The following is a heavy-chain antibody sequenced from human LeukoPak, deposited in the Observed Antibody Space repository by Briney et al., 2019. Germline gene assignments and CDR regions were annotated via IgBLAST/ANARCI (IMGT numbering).Heavy chain of an antibody. D-gene: IGHD3-9*01. CDR2: IWFDGSNK. CDR3: ARDHSDTLTGYFSRNGMAV. J-gene: IGHJ6*02. Sequence: GRSLRLSCAASGFTFSSYGMHWVRQAPGKGREWVAVIWFDGSNKYYADSVKGRFTISRDNSKNTLYLQMNSLRAEDTAVYYCARDHSDTLTGYFSRNGMAVWGQGTTVTVSS. V-gene: IGHV3-33*01. CDR1: GFTFSSYG.